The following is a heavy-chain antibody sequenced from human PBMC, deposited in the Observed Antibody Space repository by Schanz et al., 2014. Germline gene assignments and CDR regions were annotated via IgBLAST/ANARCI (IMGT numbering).Heavy chain of an antibody. CDR3: ARGGYSSGWYDQDIAHFDY. CDR1: RSTFSSYT. Sequence: QVQLVQSEAEVKKPGSSVKVSCKASRSTFSSYTISWVRQAPGQGLEWMGRIIPILGIANYAQKFQGRVTITADKSTFTAYMDVSSLRSEDTAVYYCARGGYSSGWYDQDIAHFDYWGQGTLVTVSS. V-gene: IGHV1-69*02. D-gene: IGHD6-19*01. J-gene: IGHJ4*02. CDR2: IIPILGIA.